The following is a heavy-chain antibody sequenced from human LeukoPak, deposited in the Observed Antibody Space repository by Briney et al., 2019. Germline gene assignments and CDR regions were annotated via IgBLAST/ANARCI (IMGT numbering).Heavy chain of an antibody. Sequence: PGRSLRLSCAASGFTFSSYGMHWVRQAPGKGLEWVSYISSSGSTLYYADSVKGRFTISRDNAKNSLYLQMNSLRAEDTAVYYCARAHNWNYASNYYYMDVWGKGNTVTVSS. D-gene: IGHD1-7*01. J-gene: IGHJ6*03. V-gene: IGHV3-48*01. CDR1: GFTFSSYG. CDR3: ARAHNWNYASNYYYMDV. CDR2: ISSSGSTL.